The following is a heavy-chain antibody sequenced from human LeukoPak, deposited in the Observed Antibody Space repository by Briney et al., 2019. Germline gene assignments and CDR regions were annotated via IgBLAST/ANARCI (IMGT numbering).Heavy chain of an antibody. Sequence: SGTLSLTCAVSGGSISSNNWWSWVRQPPGKGLEWIGEIYHSGSTNYNPSLKSRVTISVDKSKNQFSLNLSSVTAADTAVYYCTRWPNSGWFDYWGQGTLVTVSS. D-gene: IGHD6-19*01. CDR3: TRWPNSGWFDY. CDR1: GGSISSNNW. J-gene: IGHJ4*02. CDR2: IYHSGST. V-gene: IGHV4-4*02.